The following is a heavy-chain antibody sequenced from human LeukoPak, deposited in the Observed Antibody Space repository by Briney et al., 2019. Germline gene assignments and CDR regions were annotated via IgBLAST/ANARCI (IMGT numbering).Heavy chain of an antibody. V-gene: IGHV3-30*04. J-gene: IGHJ5*02. CDR2: ISYDGSNK. CDR1: GFTFSSYA. Sequence: GGSLRLSCAASGFTFSSYAMHWVRQAPGKGLEWVAVISYDGSNKYYADSVKGRFTISRDNAKNSLYLQMNSLRAEDTALYYCAKDSYFDWLRGSNWFDPWGQGTLVTVSS. D-gene: IGHD3-9*01. CDR3: AKDSYFDWLRGSNWFDP.